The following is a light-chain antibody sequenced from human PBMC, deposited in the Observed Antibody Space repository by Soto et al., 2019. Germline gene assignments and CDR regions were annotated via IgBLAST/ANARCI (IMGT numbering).Light chain of an antibody. CDR3: QQYIEGYT. CDR1: QSISSW. J-gene: IGKJ2*01. CDR2: DAS. V-gene: IGKV1-5*01. Sequence: DIQMTQSPSTLSASVGDRVTITCRASQSISSWLAWYQQKPGKAPKLLIYDASSLESGVPSRFSGSGSGTEFTLTSSSLQPDDFATYYCQQYIEGYTCGQGTKLEIK.